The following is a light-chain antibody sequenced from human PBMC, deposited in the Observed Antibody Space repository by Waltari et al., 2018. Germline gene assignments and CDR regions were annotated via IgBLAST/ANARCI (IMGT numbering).Light chain of an antibody. CDR3: QQYDNLPPL. CDR1: QDISNY. Sequence: DIQMTQSPSSLSASVGDRVTITCQASQDISNYLNWYQQKPGKATKLLIYDASNLETGVPSRFSGSGSGTDFTFTINSLQPEDIATYYCQQYDNLPPLFGPGTKVDIK. CDR2: DAS. V-gene: IGKV1-33*01. J-gene: IGKJ3*01.